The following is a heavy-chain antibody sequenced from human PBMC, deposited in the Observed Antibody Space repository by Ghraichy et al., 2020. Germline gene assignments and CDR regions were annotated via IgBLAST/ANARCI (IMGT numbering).Heavy chain of an antibody. CDR2: AYSSGVT. V-gene: IGHV4-39*01. Sequence: SQTLSLTCSVSGDTIISSTSYWGWVRQPQGEGLEWLANAYSSGVTYSKSSLRSRVTMFVDTSQNQFSLRLKSVTAADTAVYSCVRWGGPGRLFDPWGQGILVTVSS. J-gene: IGHJ5*02. CDR3: VRWGGPGRLFDP. CDR1: GDTIISSTSY. D-gene: IGHD1-26*01.